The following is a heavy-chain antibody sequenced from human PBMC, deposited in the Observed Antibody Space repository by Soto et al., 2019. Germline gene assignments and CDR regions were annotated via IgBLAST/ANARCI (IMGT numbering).Heavy chain of an antibody. CDR1: GYTFTGYY. CDR3: AKANSGDDDEFDY. D-gene: IGHD5-12*01. Sequence: GASVKVSCKASGYTFTGYYMHWVRQAPGQGLEWMGWINPKSGGTDYAQKFQGRVTMTRDTSSSSAYMELSSLRSDDTAVYYCAKANSGDDDEFDYWGQGTQVTVYS. J-gene: IGHJ4*02. V-gene: IGHV1-2*02. CDR2: INPKSGGT.